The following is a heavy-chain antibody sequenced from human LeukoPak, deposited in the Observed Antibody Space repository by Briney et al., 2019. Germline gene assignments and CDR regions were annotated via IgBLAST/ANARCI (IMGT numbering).Heavy chain of an antibody. CDR1: GGSISSSSYY. J-gene: IGHJ6*02. V-gene: IGHV4-39*01. CDR2: IYYSGST. D-gene: IGHD3-22*01. Sequence: SETLSLTCTVSGGSISSSSYYWGWIRQPPGKGLEWIGSIYYSGSTYYNPSLKSRVTISVDTSKNQFSLKLSSVTAADTAVYYCARRKYYYDSSGYTYPGMDVWGQGTTVTVSS. CDR3: ARRKYYYDSSGYTYPGMDV.